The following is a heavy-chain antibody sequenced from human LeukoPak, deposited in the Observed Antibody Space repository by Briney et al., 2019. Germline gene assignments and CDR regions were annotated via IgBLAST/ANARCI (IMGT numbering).Heavy chain of an antibody. CDR1: GFTFSPYA. J-gene: IGHJ4*02. D-gene: IGHD3-3*01. CDR3: AKDPRIFGVVIEYYFDY. CDR2: ISGGGGLP. Sequence: GGSLRLSCAASGFTFSPYAMSWVRQAPGKGLEWVSAISGGGGLPYYADSVKGRFTISRDNSKNTLFLQMNSLRAEDTAVYYCAKDPRIFGVVIEYYFDYWGQGTLVTVSS. V-gene: IGHV3-23*01.